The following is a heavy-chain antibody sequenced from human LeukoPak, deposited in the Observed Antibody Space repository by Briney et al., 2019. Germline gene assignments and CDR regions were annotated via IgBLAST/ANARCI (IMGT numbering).Heavy chain of an antibody. D-gene: IGHD5-12*01. J-gene: IGHJ3*02. CDR3: ARDRRRVYSGYDSLDAFDI. V-gene: IGHV1-8*01. Sequence: ASVKVSCKASGYTFTSYDINWVRQATGQGLEWMGWMNPNSGNTGYAQKFQGRVTMTRNTSISTAYMELSSLRSEDTAVYYCARDRRRVYSGYDSLDAFDIWGQGTMVTVSS. CDR2: MNPNSGNT. CDR1: GYTFTSYD.